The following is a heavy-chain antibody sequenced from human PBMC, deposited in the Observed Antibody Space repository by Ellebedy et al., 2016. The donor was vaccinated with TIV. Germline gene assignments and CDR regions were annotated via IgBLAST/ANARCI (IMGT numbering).Heavy chain of an antibody. CDR2: MYHSGST. J-gene: IGHJ4*02. CDR1: GSSISSGYY. D-gene: IGHD4-23*01. Sequence: MPSETLSLTCSVSGSSISSGYYWGWIRQPPGRGLEWIGCMYHSGSTYYSPSPKSRVTISVDTSKNQMSLRLSSVTAADTAGYYCTRDGAGRWDYWGPGTLVTVSS. CDR3: TRDGAGRWDY. V-gene: IGHV4-38-2*02.